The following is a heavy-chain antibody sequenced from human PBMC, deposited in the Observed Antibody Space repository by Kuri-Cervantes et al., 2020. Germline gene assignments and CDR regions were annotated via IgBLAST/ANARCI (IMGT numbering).Heavy chain of an antibody. CDR2: IYSGGST. V-gene: IGHV3-53*01. CDR3: ARGLGYCSGGSCPGNFDY. CDR1: GFTVSTNY. Sequence: GGSLRLSCAASGFTVSTNYMSWVRQAPGKGLEWVSFIYSGGSTYYADSVKGRFTISRDNAKNSLYLQMNSLRAEDTAVYYCARGLGYCSGGSCPGNFDYWGQGTLVTVSS. D-gene: IGHD2-15*01. J-gene: IGHJ4*02.